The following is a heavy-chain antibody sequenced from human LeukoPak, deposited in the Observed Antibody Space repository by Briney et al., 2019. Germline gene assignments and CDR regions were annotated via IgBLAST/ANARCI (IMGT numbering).Heavy chain of an antibody. CDR2: ISSSRSYI. Sequence: GGSLRLSCAAAGLTFSSYSMNWVRQAPGKGLEWVSSISSSRSYIYYADSVKGRFTISRDNAKNSLYLQMNSLRAEDTAVYDCARDSSGTTEFDSWGQGTLVTVSS. CDR1: GLTFSSYS. D-gene: IGHD1-7*01. V-gene: IGHV3-21*01. J-gene: IGHJ5*01. CDR3: ARDSSGTTEFDS.